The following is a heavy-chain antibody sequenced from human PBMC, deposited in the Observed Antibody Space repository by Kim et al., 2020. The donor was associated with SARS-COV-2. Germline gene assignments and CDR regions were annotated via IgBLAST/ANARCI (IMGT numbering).Heavy chain of an antibody. V-gene: IGHV3-23*01. Sequence: GGSLRLSCAASGFTFSSYAMSWVRRAPGKGLEWVSAISGSGGSTYYADSVKGRFTISRDNSKNTLYLQMNSLRAEDTAVYYCAKGGLDYVWGSYRTTDYWGQGTLVTVSS. CDR2: ISGSGGST. D-gene: IGHD3-16*02. J-gene: IGHJ4*02. CDR1: GFTFSSYA. CDR3: AKGGLDYVWGSYRTTDY.